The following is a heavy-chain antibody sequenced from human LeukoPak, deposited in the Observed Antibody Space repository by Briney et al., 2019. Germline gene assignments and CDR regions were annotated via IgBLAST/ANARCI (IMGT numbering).Heavy chain of an antibody. V-gene: IGHV3-23*01. Sequence: GGSLRLSCAASGFTFSSYAMSWVRQAPGKGLEWVSAISGSGGSTYYADSVKGRFTISRDNSKNTLYLQMNSLRAEDTAVYYCAVRYYDSSGLDYWGQGTLVTVSS. CDR2: ISGSGGST. CDR3: AVRYYDSSGLDY. D-gene: IGHD3-22*01. CDR1: GFTFSSYA. J-gene: IGHJ4*02.